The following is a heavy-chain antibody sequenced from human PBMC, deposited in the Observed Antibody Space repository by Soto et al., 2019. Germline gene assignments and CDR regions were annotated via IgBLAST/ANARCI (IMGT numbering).Heavy chain of an antibody. V-gene: IGHV3-23*01. J-gene: IGHJ4*02. CDR2: ISGSGGST. CDR1: GFTFSSYA. CDR3: AKGSRITMIVVVTQYYFDY. D-gene: IGHD3-22*01. Sequence: EVQLLESGGGLVQPGGSLRLSCAASGFTFSSYAMSWVRQAPGKGLEWVSAISGSGGSTYYADSVKGWFTISRDNSKNTLYLQMNSLRAEDTAVYYCAKGSRITMIVVVTQYYFDYWGQGTLVTVSS.